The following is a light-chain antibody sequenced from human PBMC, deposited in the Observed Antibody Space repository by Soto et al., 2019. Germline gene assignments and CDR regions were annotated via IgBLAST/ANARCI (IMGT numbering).Light chain of an antibody. CDR2: SNN. V-gene: IGLV1-44*01. CDR1: RSNIGSNT. CDR3: ASWDDSLNGFYV. Sequence: QSVLTQPPSASGTPGQRVTISCSGSRSNIGSNTVNWYQQLPGSAPKLLIYSNNQRPSGVPDRFSGSKSGTSASLAISGLRSEDEADYYCASWDDSLNGFYVFGAGTKVNV. J-gene: IGLJ1*01.